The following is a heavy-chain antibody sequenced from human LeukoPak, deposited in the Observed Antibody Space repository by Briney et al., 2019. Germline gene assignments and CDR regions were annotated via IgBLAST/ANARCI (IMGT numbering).Heavy chain of an antibody. CDR1: GFTFSSYG. CDR2: ISGSGGST. Sequence: GGSLRLSCAASGFTFSSYGMSWVRQAPGKGLEWVSAISGSGGSTYYADSVKGRFTISRDNAKNTLYLQMNSLRAEDTAVYYCARDPGDGYPYFDYWGQGTLVTVSS. D-gene: IGHD5-18*01. J-gene: IGHJ4*02. CDR3: ARDPGDGYPYFDY. V-gene: IGHV3-23*01.